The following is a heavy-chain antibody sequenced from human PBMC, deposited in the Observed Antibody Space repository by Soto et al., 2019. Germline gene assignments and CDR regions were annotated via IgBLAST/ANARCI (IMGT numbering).Heavy chain of an antibody. V-gene: IGHV1-69*13. CDR2: IIPIFGTA. D-gene: IGHD5-18*01. Sequence: ASVKVSCKASGGAFSSYAISWVRQAPGQGFEWMGGIIPIFGTANYAQKFQGRVTITADESTSTAYMELSSLRSEDTAVYYCARVYSPRTYGYSYGFDYWGQGTLVTVSS. CDR1: GGAFSSYA. CDR3: ARVYSPRTYGYSYGFDY. J-gene: IGHJ4*02.